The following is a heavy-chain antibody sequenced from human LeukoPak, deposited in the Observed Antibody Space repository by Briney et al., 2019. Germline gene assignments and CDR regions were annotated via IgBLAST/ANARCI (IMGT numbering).Heavy chain of an antibody. V-gene: IGHV3-21*01. D-gene: IGHD2-21*01. CDR1: GFTFSSYS. CDR2: ISSSSSYI. J-gene: IGHJ6*03. CDR3: ASVIGWYMDV. Sequence: GGSLRLSCAASGFTFSSYSMNWVHQAPGKGLEWVSSISSSSSYIYYADSVKGRFTISRDNAKNSLYLQMNSLRAEDTAVYYCASVIGWYMDVWGKGTTVTVSS.